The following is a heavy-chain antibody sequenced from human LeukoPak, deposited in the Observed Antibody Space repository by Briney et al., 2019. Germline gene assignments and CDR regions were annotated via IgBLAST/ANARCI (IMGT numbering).Heavy chain of an antibody. J-gene: IGHJ4*02. CDR2: ISTSSSYI. CDR3: ARDLYSSSPSIYY. V-gene: IGHV3-21*01. CDR1: GFTFSSYS. Sequence: PGGSLRLSCAASGFTFSSYSMNWVRQAPGKGLEWVPSISTSSSYIYYADSVKGRFTISRDNAKNSLYLQMNSLRAEDTAVYYCARDLYSSSPSIYYWGQGTLVTVSS. D-gene: IGHD6-13*01.